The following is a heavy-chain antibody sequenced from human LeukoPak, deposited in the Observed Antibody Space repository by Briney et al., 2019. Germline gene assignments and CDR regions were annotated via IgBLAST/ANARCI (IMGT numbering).Heavy chain of an antibody. CDR1: AGCISAYY. J-gene: IGHJ4*02. CDR2: IHLSGSL. CDR3: ARGVDLAKIGY. D-gene: IGHD3-3*01. V-gene: IGHV4-34*01. Sequence: SETLSLTCAVFAGCISAYYWSWVPHPPGKRLEWIGVIHLSGSLHYHTNLHSRTTISKEASKNHFSLRLTSVTAADTAMYYCARGVDLAKIGYWSQGTLVTVSS.